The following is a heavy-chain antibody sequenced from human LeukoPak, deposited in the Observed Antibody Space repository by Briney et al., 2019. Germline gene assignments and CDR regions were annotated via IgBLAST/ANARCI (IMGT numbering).Heavy chain of an antibody. CDR1: GGSFSGYY. D-gene: IGHD3-10*01. CDR2: VFYPGST. CDR3: ASRPAGITWCGVFYY. Sequence: SETLSLTCAVYGGSFSGYYWSWIRQPPGKGLEWIGYVFYPGSTNYNPSLKSRVTMSLDTARDQFSLRLTSVTAADTAIYYCASRPAGITWCGVFYYWSRGTLVSV. J-gene: IGHJ4*02. V-gene: IGHV4-34*11.